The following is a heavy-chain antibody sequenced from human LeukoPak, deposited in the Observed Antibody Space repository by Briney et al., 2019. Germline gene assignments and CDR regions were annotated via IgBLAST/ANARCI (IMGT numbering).Heavy chain of an antibody. CDR3: ASAAPTTVAAFDY. D-gene: IGHD6-19*01. CDR2: ISYDGSNK. J-gene: IGHJ4*02. CDR1: GFTISSYA. V-gene: IGHV3-30-3*01. Sequence: GGSLRLSCAASGFTISSYAMHWVRQAPGKGLEWVAVISYDGSNKYYADSVKGRFTISRDNSKNTLYLQMNSLRAEDTAVYYCASAAPTTVAAFDYWGQGTLVTVSS.